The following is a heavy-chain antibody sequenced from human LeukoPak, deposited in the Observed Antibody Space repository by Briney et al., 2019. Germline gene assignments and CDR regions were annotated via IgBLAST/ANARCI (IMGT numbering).Heavy chain of an antibody. V-gene: IGHV1-2*02. CDR3: ARDRWSSSSFPY. CDR2: INPNSGGT. J-gene: IGHJ4*02. D-gene: IGHD6-13*01. Sequence: ASVKVSCKASGYTFTGYYMHWVRQAPGQGLEWMGWINPNSGGTNYAQKFQGRVTMTRDTSISTAYMELSRLRSDDTAVYYCARDRWSSSSFPYWGQGTLVTVSS. CDR1: GYTFTGYY.